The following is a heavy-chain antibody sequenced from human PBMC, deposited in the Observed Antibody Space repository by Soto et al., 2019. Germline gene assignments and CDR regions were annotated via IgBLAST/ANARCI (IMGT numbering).Heavy chain of an antibody. Sequence: SVKVSCKASGGTFSSYAISWVLQAPGQGLEWMGGIIPIFGTANYAQKFQGRVTITADESTSTAYMELSSLRSEDTAVYYCASSVTKIYYYGIDVWGQGTTVPVS. CDR3: ASSVTKIYYYGIDV. V-gene: IGHV1-69*13. J-gene: IGHJ6*02. CDR2: IIPIFGTA. CDR1: GGTFSSYA. D-gene: IGHD4-17*01.